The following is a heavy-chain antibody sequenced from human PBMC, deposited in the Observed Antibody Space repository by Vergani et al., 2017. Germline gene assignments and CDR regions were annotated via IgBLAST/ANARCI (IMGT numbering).Heavy chain of an antibody. J-gene: IGHJ4*02. CDR1: GFSFPGYA. D-gene: IGHD2-2*01. V-gene: IGHV3-23*01. Sequence: EVQLLESGGGLVQPGGSLRLSCEASGFSFPGYAMSWVRQAPGKGLEWVSSVSGSSATPYYADSVKGRFIISRDNSKNTLYLQMNSLRAEDTAVYYCAKVRDANQLPQYWSQGTLVTVSS. CDR2: VSGSSATP. CDR3: AKVRDANQLPQY.